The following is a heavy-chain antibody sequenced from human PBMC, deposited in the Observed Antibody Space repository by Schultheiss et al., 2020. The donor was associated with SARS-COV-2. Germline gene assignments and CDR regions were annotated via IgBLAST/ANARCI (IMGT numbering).Heavy chain of an antibody. CDR2: IYYSGST. V-gene: IGHV4-59*01. Sequence: SETLSLTCTVSGGSISSYYWSWIRQPPGKGLEWIGYIYYSGSTNYNPSLKSRVTISVDTSKNQFSLKLSSVTAADTAVYYCARDVGEYYYGSGIMHPSAFDIWGQGTMVTVSS. CDR3: ARDVGEYYYGSGIMHPSAFDI. D-gene: IGHD3-10*01. CDR1: GGSISSYY. J-gene: IGHJ3*02.